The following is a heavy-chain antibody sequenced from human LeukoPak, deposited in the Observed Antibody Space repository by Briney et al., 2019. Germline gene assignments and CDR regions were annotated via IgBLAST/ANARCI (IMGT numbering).Heavy chain of an antibody. CDR3: AREGPTVGSKWDNWYFDL. V-gene: IGHV3-21*01. CDR1: GFTFSSYT. CDR2: ISSSSTYI. J-gene: IGHJ2*01. Sequence: GGSLRLSCVASGFTFSSYTIHWVRQAPGKGLEWVSSISSSSTYIYYTDSLKGRFTISRDNAKNSVFLQMNSLRAEDTAVYYCAREGPTVGSKWDNWYFDLWGRGTLVTVSS. D-gene: IGHD1-26*01.